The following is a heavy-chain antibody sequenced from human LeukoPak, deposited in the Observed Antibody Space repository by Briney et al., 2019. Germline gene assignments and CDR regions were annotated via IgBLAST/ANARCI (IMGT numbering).Heavy chain of an antibody. CDR3: ARETDTAMVYFDY. V-gene: IGHV1-46*01. CDR1: GYTFTSYY. D-gene: IGHD5-18*01. J-gene: IGHJ4*02. Sequence: ASVKVSCRASGYTFTSYYMHWVRQAPGQGREGMGIINPSGGSTSYAQKFQGRVTMTRDTSTSTVYMELSSLRSEDTAVYYCARETDTAMVYFDYWGPGKLVTVSS. CDR2: INPSGGST.